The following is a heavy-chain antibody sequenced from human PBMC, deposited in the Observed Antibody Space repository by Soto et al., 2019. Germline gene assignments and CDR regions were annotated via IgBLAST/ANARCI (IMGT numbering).Heavy chain of an antibody. CDR2: FITFVGAA. Sequence: GASVKVSCKASGGTFSSYDINWVRQAPGQGLEWMGGFITFVGAAKYAQKFQGRVTITADESTSIAYMELSSLRSEDTAVYYCARSPWFDYGYYVFNWFDPWGQGTLVTVSS. CDR1: GGTFSSYD. D-gene: IGHD4-17*01. V-gene: IGHV1-69*13. CDR3: ARSPWFDYGYYVFNWFDP. J-gene: IGHJ5*02.